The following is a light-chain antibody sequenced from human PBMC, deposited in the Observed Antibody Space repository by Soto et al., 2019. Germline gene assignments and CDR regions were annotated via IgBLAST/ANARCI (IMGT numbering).Light chain of an antibody. CDR2: EVT. Sequence: ALTQPASVSGSPGQSITISCTGTSTDIGAYNYVSWYQQHPGKAPKLLIYEVTSRPSGVSNRFSGSKSGNTASLTISGLQAEDEANYYCNSYTTLSNRVFGTGTKVTVL. V-gene: IGLV2-14*01. J-gene: IGLJ1*01. CDR3: NSYTTLSNRV. CDR1: STDIGAYNY.